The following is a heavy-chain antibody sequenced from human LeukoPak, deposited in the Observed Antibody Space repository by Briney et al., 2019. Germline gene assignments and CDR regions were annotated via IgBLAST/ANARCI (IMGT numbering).Heavy chain of an antibody. Sequence: SETLSLTCTVSGGSISSYYWSLIRQPAGKGLEWIGYIYYSGSTNYNPSLKSRVTISVDTSKNQFSLKLSSVTAADTAVYYCARAREVVAATLLPDYWGQGTLVTVSS. J-gene: IGHJ4*02. CDR2: IYYSGST. V-gene: IGHV4-59*01. CDR3: ARAREVVAATLLPDY. CDR1: GGSISSYY. D-gene: IGHD2-15*01.